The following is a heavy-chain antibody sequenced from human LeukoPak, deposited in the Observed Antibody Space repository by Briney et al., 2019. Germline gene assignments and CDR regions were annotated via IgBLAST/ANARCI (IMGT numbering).Heavy chain of an antibody. J-gene: IGHJ4*02. Sequence: SETLSLTCTVSVGSISSNNYYWGWIRQPPGKGLHWIGSMHYSGNTYYNPSLKSRVTISVDTSKNQFSLKMSSVTAADAAVYFCARRMYSGSYHPFDYWGQGTLVTVSS. D-gene: IGHD1-26*01. V-gene: IGHV4-39*01. CDR3: ARRMYSGSYHPFDY. CDR1: VGSISSNNYY. CDR2: MHYSGNT.